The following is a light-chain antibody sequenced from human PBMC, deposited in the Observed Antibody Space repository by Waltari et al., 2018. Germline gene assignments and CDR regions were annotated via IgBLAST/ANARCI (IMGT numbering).Light chain of an antibody. Sequence: QSVLTQAPSVSAPPGQRVTISCSGSDPNLGRNAVNRFHQVPGTAPKLIIYSTTHRPSGVPDRFSGSKSGTSASLAITGLQSEDEGDYFCAAWDDNLNGRVIFGGGTKLTVL. CDR2: STT. V-gene: IGLV1-44*01. CDR1: DPNLGRNA. J-gene: IGLJ2*01. CDR3: AAWDDNLNGRVI.